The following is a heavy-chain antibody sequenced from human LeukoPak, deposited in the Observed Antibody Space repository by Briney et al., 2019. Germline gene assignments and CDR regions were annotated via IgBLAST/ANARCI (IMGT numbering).Heavy chain of an antibody. J-gene: IGHJ6*02. CDR2: IYSGGST. CDR1: GFTVSSNY. V-gene: IGHV3-53*01. D-gene: IGHD5-18*01. Sequence: PGGSLSLSCAASGFTVSSNYMSWVRQAPGKGLEWVSVIYSGGSTYYADSAKGRFTISRDNSKNTLYLQMSSLRAEDTAVYYCARDRVDTAMEYYYYYGMDVWGQGTTVTVSS. CDR3: ARDRVDTAMEYYYYYGMDV.